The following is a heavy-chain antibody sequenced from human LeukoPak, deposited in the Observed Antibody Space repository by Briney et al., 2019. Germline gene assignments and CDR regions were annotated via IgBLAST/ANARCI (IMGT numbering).Heavy chain of an antibody. CDR1: GGSISSHY. CDR2: IYYSGST. V-gene: IGHV4-59*11. Sequence: SETLSLTCTVSGGSISSHYWSWIRQPPGKGLEWIGYIYYSGSTNYNPSLKSRVTISVDTSKNQFSLKLSSVTAADTAVYYCASGYSGSYYGVDYWGQGTLVTVSS. CDR3: ASGYSGSYYGVDY. D-gene: IGHD1-26*01. J-gene: IGHJ4*02.